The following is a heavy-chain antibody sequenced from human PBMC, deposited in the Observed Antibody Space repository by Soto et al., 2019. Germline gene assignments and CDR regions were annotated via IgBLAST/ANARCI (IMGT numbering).Heavy chain of an antibody. CDR1: GFTFSSYS. D-gene: IGHD3-3*01. Sequence: PGGSLRLSCAASGFTFSSYSMNWVRQAPGKGLEWVSSISSSSSYIYYADSVKGRFTISRDNAKNSLYLQMNSLRAEDTAVYYCARYRDVTIFGVVIPSGLDVWGKGTTVTVSS. CDR3: ARYRDVTIFGVVIPSGLDV. CDR2: ISSSSSYI. V-gene: IGHV3-21*01. J-gene: IGHJ6*04.